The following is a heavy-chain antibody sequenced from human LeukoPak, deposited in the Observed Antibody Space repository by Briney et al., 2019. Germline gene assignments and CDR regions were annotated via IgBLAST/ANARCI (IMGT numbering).Heavy chain of an antibody. Sequence: SETLSLTCTVSGGSTSSGSYYWSWIRQPAGKGLEWIGRIYTSGSTNYNPSLKSRVTISVDTSKNQFSLKLSSVTAADTAVYYCARVGYSYGYSYFDYWGQGTLVTVSS. CDR2: IYTSGST. D-gene: IGHD5-18*01. CDR1: GGSTSSGSYY. V-gene: IGHV4-61*02. J-gene: IGHJ4*02. CDR3: ARVGYSYGYSYFDY.